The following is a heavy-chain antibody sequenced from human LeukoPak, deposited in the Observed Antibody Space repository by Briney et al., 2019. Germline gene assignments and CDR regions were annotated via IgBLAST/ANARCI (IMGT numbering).Heavy chain of an antibody. Sequence: GRSLRLSCAASGFTFSSYGMHWVRQAPGKGLEWVAVISYDGSNKYYADSVKGRFTISRDNPKNTLYLQMNSLRAEDTAVYYCAKDPGPDYWGQGTRVTVSS. CDR2: ISYDGSNK. CDR1: GFTFSSYG. J-gene: IGHJ4*02. D-gene: IGHD1-14*01. CDR3: AKDPGPDY. V-gene: IGHV3-30*18.